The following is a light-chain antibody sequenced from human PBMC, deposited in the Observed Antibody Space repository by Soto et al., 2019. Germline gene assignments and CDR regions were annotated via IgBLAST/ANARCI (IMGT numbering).Light chain of an antibody. CDR1: QTVRGK. Sequence: ILMTQSPATLSVSPGERVTLSCRASQTVRGKVAWYHQKPGQAPRLLIYGASTRATGIPARFSGSGSGTEFTLTISSLQSEDFAVYHCQQYNNWLPTWTFGQVTKV. V-gene: IGKV3-15*01. CDR3: QQYNNWLPTWT. J-gene: IGKJ1*01. CDR2: GAS.